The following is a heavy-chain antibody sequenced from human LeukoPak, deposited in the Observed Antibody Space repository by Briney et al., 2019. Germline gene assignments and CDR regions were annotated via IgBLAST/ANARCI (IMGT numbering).Heavy chain of an antibody. CDR2: IIPIFGTA. Sequence: ASVKVSCKASGGTFSSYAISWVRQAPGQGLEWMGGIIPIFGTANYAQKFQGRVTITADESTSTAYMELSSLRSGDTAVYYCASHGAYDFWSGYPYYYYYYMDVWGKGTTVTVSS. CDR1: GGTFSSYA. V-gene: IGHV1-69*01. D-gene: IGHD3-3*01. J-gene: IGHJ6*03. CDR3: ASHGAYDFWSGYPYYYYYYMDV.